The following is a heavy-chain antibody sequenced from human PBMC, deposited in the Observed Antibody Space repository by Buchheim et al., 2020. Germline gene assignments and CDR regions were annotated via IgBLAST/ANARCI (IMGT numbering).Heavy chain of an antibody. V-gene: IGHV3-74*01. Sequence: QLVESGGGLVQPGGSLRLSCAASGFTFRNYWMHWVRQPPGKGLVWVSRINGDESSTSYADSVKGRFTISRDNAKNTLYLQINSLRVEDTAVYYCAVGDSSTWYNWLDPWGQGTL. D-gene: IGHD2-2*01. CDR2: INGDESST. J-gene: IGHJ5*02. CDR1: GFTFRNYW. CDR3: AVGDSSTWYNWLDP.